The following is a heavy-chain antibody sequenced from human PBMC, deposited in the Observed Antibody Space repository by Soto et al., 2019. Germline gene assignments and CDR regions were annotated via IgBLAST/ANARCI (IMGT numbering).Heavy chain of an antibody. J-gene: IGHJ3*02. CDR3: ARDCITMIGGWCFAFDI. Sequence: PGGSLRLCCAASGFTFSSYSMNWVRQAPGKGLEWVSYISSSSSTIYYADSVKGRFTISRDNAKNSLYLQMNSLRDEDTAVYYCARDCITMIGGWCFAFDIWGQGTMVTVSS. V-gene: IGHV3-48*02. CDR1: GFTFSSYS. D-gene: IGHD3-22*01. CDR2: ISSSSSTI.